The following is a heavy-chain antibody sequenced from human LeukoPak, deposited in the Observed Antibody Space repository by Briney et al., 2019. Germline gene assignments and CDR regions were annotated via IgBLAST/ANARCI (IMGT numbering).Heavy chain of an antibody. Sequence: GGSLRPSCAASGFTFSSHWMHWVRQVPGKGLVWVSRINSEGSSTSYADSVKGRFTISRDNAKNTLYLQMNSLGVEDTAVYYCARGPSSGGFFVGDYWGQGTLVTVSS. CDR1: GFTFSSHW. D-gene: IGHD6-19*01. CDR2: INSEGSST. J-gene: IGHJ4*02. V-gene: IGHV3-74*01. CDR3: ARGPSSGGFFVGDY.